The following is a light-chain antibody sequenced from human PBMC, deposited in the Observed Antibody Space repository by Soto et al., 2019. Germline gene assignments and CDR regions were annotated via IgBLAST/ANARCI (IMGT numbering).Light chain of an antibody. J-gene: IGLJ2*01. CDR1: SKDVGRYKY. CDR2: GVT. CDR3: SSFTGERAYVI. Sequence: QSALTQPASVSGSPGQSVTISCTGTSKDVGRYKYVSWYQQQPGKPPRLIIYGVTNRPSGVSNRFSGSKSANTASLTISGLQAEDEGDYYCSSFTGERAYVIFGGGTKLTVL. V-gene: IGLV2-14*01.